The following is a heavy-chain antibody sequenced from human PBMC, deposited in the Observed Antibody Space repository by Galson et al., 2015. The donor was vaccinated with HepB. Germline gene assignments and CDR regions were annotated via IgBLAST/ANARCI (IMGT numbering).Heavy chain of an antibody. Sequence: SLRLSCAASGFTFSDYYMSWIRQAPGKGLEWVSYISSSGSTIYYADSVKGRFTISRDNAKNSLYLQMNSLRAEDTAVYYCTRESRYDYVWGSYRTPPDYWGQRTLVTVSS. V-gene: IGHV3-11*01. CDR1: GFTFSDYY. CDR3: TRESRYDYVWGSYRTPPDY. CDR2: ISSSGSTI. J-gene: IGHJ4*02. D-gene: IGHD3-16*02.